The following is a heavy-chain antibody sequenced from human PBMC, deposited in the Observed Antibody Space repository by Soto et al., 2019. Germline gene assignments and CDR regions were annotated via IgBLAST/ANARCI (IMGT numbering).Heavy chain of an antibody. CDR2: ISGSGDST. Sequence: EVPLLESGGGLVQPGGSLRLSCAASGFTFSSYAMSWVRQAPGKGLEWVSVISGSGDSTYYADSVKGRFTISRDNSKNTLYLQMNSLRAEDTAVYYCAKRTSGWYFEYWGQGTLVTVSS. V-gene: IGHV3-23*01. CDR3: AKRTSGWYFEY. D-gene: IGHD6-19*01. CDR1: GFTFSSYA. J-gene: IGHJ4*02.